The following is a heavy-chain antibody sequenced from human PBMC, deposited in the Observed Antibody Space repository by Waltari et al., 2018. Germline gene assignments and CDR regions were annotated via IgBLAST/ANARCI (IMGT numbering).Heavy chain of an antibody. CDR3: CGSPLRHSIKYYYMDV. D-gene: IGHD2-15*01. Sequence: TFSSYGMHWVRQAPGTGLEWVAVISYDGSNKYYADSVKGRFTISRDNSKNTLYLQMNSLRAEDTAVYYCCGSPLRHSIKYYYMDVWGKGTTVTISS. CDR2: ISYDGSNK. CDR1: TFSSYG. V-gene: IGHV3-30*03. J-gene: IGHJ6*03.